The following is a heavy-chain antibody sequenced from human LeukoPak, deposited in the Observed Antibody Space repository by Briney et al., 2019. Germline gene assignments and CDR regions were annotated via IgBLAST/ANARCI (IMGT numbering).Heavy chain of an antibody. CDR3: APLAATTDY. J-gene: IGHJ4*02. D-gene: IGHD5-12*01. Sequence: PGGSLRLSCAASGFTLSSYAMSWVRQAPGKGLEWVSSISASGGGTYYADSAKGRFTISRDTSKNTLYLQMNSLRAEDTAVYYCAPLAATTDYWGQGTLVTVSS. CDR1: GFTLSSYA. CDR2: ISASGGGT. V-gene: IGHV3-23*01.